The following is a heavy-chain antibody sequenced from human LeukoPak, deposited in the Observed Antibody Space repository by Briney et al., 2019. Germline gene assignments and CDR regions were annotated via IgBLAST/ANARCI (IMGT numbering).Heavy chain of an antibody. CDR2: IKQDGSDK. V-gene: IGHV3-7*01. CDR3: ARRQSYGSWSKPYYFDH. Sequence: HPGGSLRLSCAASGFTFSSYWMTWVRQAPGKGLEWVANIKQDGSDKYYVDSVKGRFTISRDKAKNSLYLEMHSLRAEDTAVYYCARRQSYGSWSKPYYFDHWGQGTLVTVSS. CDR1: GFTFSSYW. D-gene: IGHD3-16*02. J-gene: IGHJ4*02.